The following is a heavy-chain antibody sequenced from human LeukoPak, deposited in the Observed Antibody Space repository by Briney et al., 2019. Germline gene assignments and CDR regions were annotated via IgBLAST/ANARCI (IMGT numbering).Heavy chain of an antibody. D-gene: IGHD2-2*01. CDR1: GFTFSSYW. CDR2: INSDGSST. Sequence: GSLTLSYAASGFTFSSYWMHWVRQAPGKGLVWVSRINSDGSSTSYADSVKGRFTISRDNAKNTLYLQMNSLRAEDTAVYYCAREGYCSSTSCYDAFDIWGQGTMVTVSS. CDR3: AREGYCSSTSCYDAFDI. V-gene: IGHV3-74*01. J-gene: IGHJ3*02.